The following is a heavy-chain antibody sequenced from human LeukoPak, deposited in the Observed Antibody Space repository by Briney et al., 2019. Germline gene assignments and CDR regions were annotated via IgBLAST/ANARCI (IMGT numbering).Heavy chain of an antibody. CDR1: GYTFTSYG. CDR3: GRTSGCSSTSCYVGEFDP. D-gene: IGHD2-2*01. V-gene: IGHV1-18*01. Sequence: ASVKVSCKASGYTFTSYGISWVRQAPGQGLEWMGWISAYNGNTNYAQKLQGRVTMTTDTSTSTAYMELRSLRSDDTAVYYCGRTSGCSSTSCYVGEFDPWGQGTLVTVSS. CDR2: ISAYNGNT. J-gene: IGHJ5*02.